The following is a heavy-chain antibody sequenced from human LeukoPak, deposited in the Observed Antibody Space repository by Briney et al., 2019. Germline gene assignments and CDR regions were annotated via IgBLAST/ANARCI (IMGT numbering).Heavy chain of an antibody. CDR3: ARAYSSSGHFDY. CDR1: GFTFSSYA. J-gene: IGHJ4*02. Sequence: GGSLRLSCAASGFTFSSYAMHWVRQAPGKGLEWVSVISGSGDSTHYADSVKGRFTISRDNSKNTVYLQMNSLRAEDTAVYYCARAYSSSGHFDYWGQGTLVTVSS. V-gene: IGHV3-23*01. D-gene: IGHD6-13*01. CDR2: ISGSGDST.